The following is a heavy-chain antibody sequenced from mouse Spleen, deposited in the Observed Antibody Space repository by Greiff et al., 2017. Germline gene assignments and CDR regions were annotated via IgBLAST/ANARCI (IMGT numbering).Heavy chain of an antibody. J-gene: IGHJ2*01. Sequence: EVHLVESEGGLVQPGSSMKLSCTASGFTFSDYYMAWVRQVPEKGLEWVANINYDGSSTYYLDSLKSRFIISRDNAKNILYLQMSSLKSEDTATYYCARFYDGYPYYFDYWGQGTTLTVSS. CDR1: GFTFSDYY. V-gene: IGHV5-16*01. D-gene: IGHD2-3*01. CDR3: ARFYDGYPYYFDY. CDR2: INYDGSST.